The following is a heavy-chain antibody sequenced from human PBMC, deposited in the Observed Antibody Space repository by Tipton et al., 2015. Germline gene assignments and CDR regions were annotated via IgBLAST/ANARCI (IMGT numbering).Heavy chain of an antibody. Sequence: SLRLSCVASGFTFSSYWMTWVRQAPGKGLEWVANIQQTGLEKYYVESVEGRFTISRDNAKSSVYLQMNGLRADDTAVYYCARFRYYGSGTERGYFHGLDVWGQGTTVTVSS. CDR3: ARFRYYGSGTERGYFHGLDV. J-gene: IGHJ6*02. CDR1: GFTFSSYW. V-gene: IGHV3-7*03. D-gene: IGHD3-10*01. CDR2: IQQTGLEK.